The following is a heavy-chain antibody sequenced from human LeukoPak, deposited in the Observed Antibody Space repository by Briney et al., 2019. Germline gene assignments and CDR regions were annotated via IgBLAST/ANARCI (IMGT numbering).Heavy chain of an antibody. D-gene: IGHD3-16*01. CDR3: ARGQGPIRGGISYYFDY. CDR2: ISSSSSYI. V-gene: IGHV3-21*01. Sequence: PGGSLRLSCAASGFTFSSYSMNWVRQAPGKGLEWVSSISSSSSYIYYADSVKGRFTISRDNAKNSLYLQMNSLRAEDTAVYYCARGQGPIRGGISYYFDYWGQGTLVTVSS. J-gene: IGHJ4*02. CDR1: GFTFSSYS.